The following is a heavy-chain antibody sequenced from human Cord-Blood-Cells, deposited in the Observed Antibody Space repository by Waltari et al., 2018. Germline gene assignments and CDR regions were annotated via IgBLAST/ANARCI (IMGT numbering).Heavy chain of an antibody. CDR2: INHSGST. J-gene: IGHJ4*02. CDR1: GGSFSGYY. D-gene: IGHD3-9*01. Sequence: QVQLQQWGAGLLKPSETLSLTGAVYGGSFSGYYWSWIRQPPGKGLEWIGEINHSGSTNYNPSLKSRVTISVDTSKNQFSLKLSSVTAADTAVYYCARRDYDILTGYDYWGQGTLVTVSS. CDR3: ARRDYDILTGYDY. V-gene: IGHV4-34*01.